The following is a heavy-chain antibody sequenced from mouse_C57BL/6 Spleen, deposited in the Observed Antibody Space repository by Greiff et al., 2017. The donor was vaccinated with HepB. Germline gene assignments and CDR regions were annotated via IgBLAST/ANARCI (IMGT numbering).Heavy chain of an antibody. D-gene: IGHD2-3*01. V-gene: IGHV1-76*01. CDR2: IYPGSGNT. CDR3: ARDGYYYGAVDD. Sequence: QVQLQQSGAELVRPGASVKLSCKASGYTFTDYYINWVKQRPGQGLEWIARIYPGSGNTYYNEKFKGKATLTAEKSSSTAYMQLSSLTSEDSAVYFCARDGYYYGAVDDWGQGTSVT. CDR1: GYTFTDYY. J-gene: IGHJ4*01.